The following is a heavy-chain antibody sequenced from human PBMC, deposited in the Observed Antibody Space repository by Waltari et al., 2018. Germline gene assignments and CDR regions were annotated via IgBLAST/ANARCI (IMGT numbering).Heavy chain of an antibody. Sequence: QVQLQESGPGLVKPSETLSLTCTVSGGSISSYYWSWIRQPPGKGLEWIGYIYYSGSTNYNPSLKSRVTISVDTSKNQFSLKLSAVTAADTAVYYCARGPLYYGDPWGQGTLVTVSS. J-gene: IGHJ5*02. CDR1: GGSISSYY. CDR2: IYYSGST. CDR3: ARGPLYYGDP. D-gene: IGHD4-17*01. V-gene: IGHV4-59*01.